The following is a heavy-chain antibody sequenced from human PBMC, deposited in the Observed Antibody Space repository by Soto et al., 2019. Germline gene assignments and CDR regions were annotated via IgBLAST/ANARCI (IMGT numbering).Heavy chain of an antibody. Sequence: EVQLLESGGGLVQPGGSLRLSCAASGFTFSSYAMSWVRQAPGKGLEWVSAISGSGGSTYYADSVKGRFTISRDNSKNTLYLQMNSQRAEDTAVYYCAKDSFITMVRGRGMDVWGQGTTVTVSS. CDR2: ISGSGGST. D-gene: IGHD3-10*01. V-gene: IGHV3-23*01. J-gene: IGHJ6*02. CDR3: AKDSFITMVRGRGMDV. CDR1: GFTFSSYA.